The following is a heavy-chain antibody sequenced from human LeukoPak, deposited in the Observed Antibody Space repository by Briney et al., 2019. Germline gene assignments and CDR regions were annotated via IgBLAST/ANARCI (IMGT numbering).Heavy chain of an antibody. V-gene: IGHV4-39*07. CDR2: IYHSGST. Sequence: PSETLSLTCTVPGGSISSSSYYWGWIRQPPGKGLEWIGSIYHSGSTYYNPSLKSRVIISVDTSKNQFSLKLSSVTAADTAVYYCARDGGVTYYYFYYYMDVWGKGTTVTVSS. CDR3: ARDGGVTYYYFYYYMDV. D-gene: IGHD3-16*01. CDR1: GGSISSSSYY. J-gene: IGHJ6*03.